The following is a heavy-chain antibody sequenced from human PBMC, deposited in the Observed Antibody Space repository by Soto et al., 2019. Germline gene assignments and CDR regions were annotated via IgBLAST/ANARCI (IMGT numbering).Heavy chain of an antibody. D-gene: IGHD3-22*01. CDR1: GAFISSSNW. CDR3: ARDRAYYESSGLYFES. Sequence: SETLSLTCPVSGAFISSSNWWSWVRQPPGRGLEWIGEIYYRGSTNYNPSLKSRATISVDTSKNQFSLKVSSVTAADTAVYYCARDRAYYESSGLYFESWGQGILVTVSA. V-gene: IGHV4-4*02. CDR2: IYYRGST. J-gene: IGHJ4*02.